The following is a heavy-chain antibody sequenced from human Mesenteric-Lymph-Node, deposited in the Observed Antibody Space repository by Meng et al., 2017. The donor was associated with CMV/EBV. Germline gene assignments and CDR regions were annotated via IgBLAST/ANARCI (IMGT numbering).Heavy chain of an antibody. V-gene: IGHV2-5*02. CDR2: IYWDDDK. J-gene: IGHJ4*02. Sequence: FSWFSLSTSGVGVGWVRQPPGEALDWLALIYWDDDKRYSPSLKSRLTVTKDTSKNQVVLTMANMDPVDTATYFCTHSRGYSYGFDYWGQGTLVTVSS. CDR3: THSRGYSYGFDY. D-gene: IGHD5-18*01. CDR1: WFSLSTSGVG.